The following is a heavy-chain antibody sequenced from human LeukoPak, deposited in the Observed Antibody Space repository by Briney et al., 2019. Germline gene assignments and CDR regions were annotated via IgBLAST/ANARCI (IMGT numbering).Heavy chain of an antibody. Sequence: GGSLRLSCAASGFTFDDYGMSWVRQAPGKGLEWVSGINWNGGSTGYADSVKGRFTISRDNSKNTLYLQMNSLRAEDTAVYYCAKDLGYDSSGATIDYWGQGTLVTVSS. CDR3: AKDLGYDSSGATIDY. V-gene: IGHV3-20*04. J-gene: IGHJ4*02. CDR1: GFTFDDYG. CDR2: INWNGGST. D-gene: IGHD3-22*01.